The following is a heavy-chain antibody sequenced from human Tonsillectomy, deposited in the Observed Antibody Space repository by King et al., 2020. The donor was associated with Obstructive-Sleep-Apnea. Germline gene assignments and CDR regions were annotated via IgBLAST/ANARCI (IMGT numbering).Heavy chain of an antibody. J-gene: IGHJ6*02. CDR3: AIAMAASRGLYGMDV. Sequence: VQLVESGGGLVKPGGSLRLSCAASGFTFSDYYMSWIRQAPGKGLEWISYISSSSTYTNYADSVMGRFTISRDNAKKSLYLHMHSLRAEDTAVYYCAIAMAASRGLYGMDVWGQGTTVTVSS. CDR2: ISSSSTYT. D-gene: IGHD5-24*01. CDR1: GFTFSDYY. V-gene: IGHV3-11*06.